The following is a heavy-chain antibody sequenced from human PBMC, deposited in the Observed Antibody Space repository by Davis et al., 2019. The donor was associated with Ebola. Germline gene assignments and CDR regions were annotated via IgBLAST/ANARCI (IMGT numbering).Heavy chain of an antibody. CDR2: ISSSSSYT. J-gene: IGHJ4*02. D-gene: IGHD5-12*01. CDR1: GFTFSDYY. CDR3: ARDSGYERPVDY. Sequence: GESLKISCAASGFTFSDYYMSWIRQAPGKGLEWVSYISSSSSYTNYADSVKGRFTISRDNAKNSLYLQMNSLRAEDTAVYYCARDSGYERPVDYWGQGTLVTVSS. V-gene: IGHV3-11*05.